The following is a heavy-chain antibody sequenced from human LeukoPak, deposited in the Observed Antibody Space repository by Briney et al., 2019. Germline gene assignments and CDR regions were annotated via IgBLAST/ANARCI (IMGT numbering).Heavy chain of an antibody. CDR1: GGSFSGYY. J-gene: IGHJ5*02. D-gene: IGHD2-15*01. Sequence: SETLSLTCAVYGGSFSGYYSSWIRQPPGKGLEWIGEINHSGSTNYNPSLKSRVTISVDTSKNQFSLKLSSVTAADTAVYYCATVVVAATNWFDPWGQGTLVTVSS. CDR3: ATVVVAATNWFDP. CDR2: INHSGST. V-gene: IGHV4-34*01.